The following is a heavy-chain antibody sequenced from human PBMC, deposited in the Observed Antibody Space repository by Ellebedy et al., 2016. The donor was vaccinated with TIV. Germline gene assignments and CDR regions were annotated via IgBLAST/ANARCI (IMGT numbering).Heavy chain of an antibody. CDR2: TYYTSKWQN. D-gene: IGHD3-10*02. CDR3: ARGRMLTGFDY. V-gene: IGHV6-1*01. Sequence: SETLSLTCAISGDSVSSNSGVWNWIRQSPSRGLEWLGRTYYTSKWQNDYAASVKGRLTINPDTPKNQFSLQLNSVTPDDTAVYYCARGRMLTGFDYWGQGTLATVSS. CDR1: GDSVSSNSGV. J-gene: IGHJ4*02.